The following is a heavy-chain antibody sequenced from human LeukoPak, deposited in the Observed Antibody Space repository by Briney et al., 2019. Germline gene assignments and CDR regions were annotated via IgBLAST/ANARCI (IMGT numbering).Heavy chain of an antibody. CDR3: AREIGDPADY. V-gene: IGHV4-4*02. J-gene: IGHJ4*02. Sequence: SETLSLACAVSGGSISSSNWWSWVRQPPGKGLEWIGEIYHSGSTNYNPSLKSRVTISVDTSKSQFSLKLSSVTAADTAVYYCAREIGDPADYWGQGTLVTVSS. CDR1: GGSISSSNW. CDR2: IYHSGST. D-gene: IGHD2-21*02.